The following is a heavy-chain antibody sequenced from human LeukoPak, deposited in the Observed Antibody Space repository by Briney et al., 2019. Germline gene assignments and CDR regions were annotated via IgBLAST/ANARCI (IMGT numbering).Heavy chain of an antibody. CDR1: GGSFSGYY. J-gene: IGHJ4*02. Sequence: SETLSLTCAVYGGSFSGYYWSWIRQPPGKGLEWIGEINHSGSTNYNPSLKSRVTISVDTSKNQFSLKLSSVTAADTAVYYCARTYYYDSSGYDYWGQGTLVTVSS. CDR2: INHSGST. D-gene: IGHD3-22*01. V-gene: IGHV4-34*01. CDR3: ARTYYYDSSGYDY.